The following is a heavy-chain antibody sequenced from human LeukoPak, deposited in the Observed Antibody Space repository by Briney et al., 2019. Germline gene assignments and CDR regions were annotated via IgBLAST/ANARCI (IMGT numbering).Heavy chain of an antibody. CDR2: INLNSGDT. CDR3: ARGVLRDHFDY. CDR1: GYTFTGYY. Sequence: SVKVSCKASGYTFTGYYIHWVRQAPGQGLEWMGWINLNSGDTNYAQKFQGRVAMTRDTSISTAYMELSRLRSDDTAVYYCARGVLRDHFDYWGQGTLVIVSS. D-gene: IGHD3-16*01. V-gene: IGHV1-2*02. J-gene: IGHJ4*02.